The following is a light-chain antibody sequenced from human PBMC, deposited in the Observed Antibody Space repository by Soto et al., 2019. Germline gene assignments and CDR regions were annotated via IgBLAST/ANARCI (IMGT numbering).Light chain of an antibody. CDR2: GNS. Sequence: QSVLTQPPSVSGAPGQRVTISCTGSSSNIGAGYDVHWYQQLPGTAPKLLIYGNSNRPSGVPDRFSGSKSGTSASLAITGLLAEDEADYYCQSYDSSLSAVVFGRGTKVTVL. V-gene: IGLV1-40*01. CDR3: QSYDSSLSAVV. J-gene: IGLJ2*01. CDR1: SSNIGAGYD.